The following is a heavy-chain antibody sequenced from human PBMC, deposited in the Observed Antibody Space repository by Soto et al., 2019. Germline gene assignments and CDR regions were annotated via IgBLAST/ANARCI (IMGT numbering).Heavy chain of an antibody. V-gene: IGHV4-34*01. Sequence: SETLSLTCAVYGGSFSGYYWSWIRQPPGKGLEWIGEINHSGSTNYNPSLKSRVTISVDTSKNQFSLKLSSVTAADTAVYYCARGVDSLLYYWGQGTLVTVSS. CDR3: ARGVDSLLYY. CDR1: GGSFSGYY. D-gene: IGHD5-18*01. J-gene: IGHJ4*02. CDR2: INHSGST.